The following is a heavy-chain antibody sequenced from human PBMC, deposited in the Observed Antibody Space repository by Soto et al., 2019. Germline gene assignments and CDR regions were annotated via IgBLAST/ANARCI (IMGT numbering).Heavy chain of an antibody. CDR3: VRDGTKTLRDWLDP. CDR2: IYATGTT. J-gene: IGHJ5*02. Sequence: SETLSLTCTVSGASISGFYWSWIRKSAGKGLEWIGRIYATGTTDYNPSLKSRVMMSVDTSKKQFSLKLRSVTAADTAVYYCVRDGTKTLRDWLDPWGQGISGTVSS. V-gene: IGHV4-4*07. D-gene: IGHD1-1*01. CDR1: GASISGFY.